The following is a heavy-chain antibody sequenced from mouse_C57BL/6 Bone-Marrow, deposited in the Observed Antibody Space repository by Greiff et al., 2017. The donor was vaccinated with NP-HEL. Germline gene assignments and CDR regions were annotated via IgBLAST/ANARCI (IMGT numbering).Heavy chain of an antibody. CDR2: INPNNGGT. D-gene: IGHD1-1*02. CDR3: ARRGGKTGFAY. J-gene: IGHJ3*01. V-gene: IGHV1-18*01. Sequence: VQLKESGPELVKPGASVKIPCKASGYTFTDYNMDWVKQSHGKSLEWIGDINPNNGGTIYNQKFKGKATLTVDKSSSTAYMELRSLTSEDTAVYYCARRGGKTGFAYWGQGTLVTVSA. CDR1: GYTFTDYN.